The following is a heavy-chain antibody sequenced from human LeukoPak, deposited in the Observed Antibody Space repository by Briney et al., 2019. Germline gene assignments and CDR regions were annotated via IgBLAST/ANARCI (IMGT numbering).Heavy chain of an antibody. D-gene: IGHD6-6*01. Sequence: SVKVSCKASGGTFSSYTISWVRQAPGQGLECMGRIIPILGIANYAQKFQGRVTITADKSTSTAYMELSSLRSEDTAVYYCATSSPSDYWGQGTLVTVSS. CDR1: GGTFSSYT. CDR3: ATSSPSDY. J-gene: IGHJ4*02. V-gene: IGHV1-69*02. CDR2: IIPILGIA.